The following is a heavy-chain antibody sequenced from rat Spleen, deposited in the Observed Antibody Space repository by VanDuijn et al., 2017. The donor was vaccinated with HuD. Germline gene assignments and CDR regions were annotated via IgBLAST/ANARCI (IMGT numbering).Heavy chain of an antibody. CDR3: TRRNPGYYFDY. V-gene: IGHV5S10*01. CDR2: IIYDGSGT. CDR1: GFTFSNYD. Sequence: EVQLMESGGGLVQPGRSLKLSCAASGFTFSNYDMAWVRQAPKKGLGWVATIIYDGSGTYYRDSVKGRFTISRDNAKTTLYLQMDSLRSEDTATYYCTRRNPGYYFDYWGQGVMVTVSS. J-gene: IGHJ2*01. D-gene: IGHD1-4*01.